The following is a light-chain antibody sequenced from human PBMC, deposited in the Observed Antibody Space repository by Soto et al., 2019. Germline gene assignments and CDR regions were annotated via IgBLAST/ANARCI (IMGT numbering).Light chain of an antibody. CDR2: WAS. CDR1: QSVLYSSNNKNY. Sequence: DIVMTQSPDSLAVSLGERATINCKSSQSVLYSSNNKNYLAWYQQKPGQPPKLLISWASTRETGVPDRFSGSGSGADFTLTISRLQAEDVAVYYCQQYYATPQTFGQGTKVEIK. CDR3: QQYYATPQT. V-gene: IGKV4-1*01. J-gene: IGKJ1*01.